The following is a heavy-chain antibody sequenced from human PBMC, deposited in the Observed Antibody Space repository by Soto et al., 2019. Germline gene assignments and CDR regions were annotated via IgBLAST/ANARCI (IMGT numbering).Heavy chain of an antibody. Sequence: GASVKVSGKASGYTFTSYYMHCVRQAPGQGHEWMGIINPSGGRTSYAQKFQGRVTMTRDTSTSTVYMELSSLRSEDTAVYYCARVSQIYYGSGSYPSFDPWGQGTLVTVSS. J-gene: IGHJ5*02. D-gene: IGHD3-10*01. CDR1: GYTFTSYY. V-gene: IGHV1-46*01. CDR2: INPSGGRT. CDR3: ARVSQIYYGSGSYPSFDP.